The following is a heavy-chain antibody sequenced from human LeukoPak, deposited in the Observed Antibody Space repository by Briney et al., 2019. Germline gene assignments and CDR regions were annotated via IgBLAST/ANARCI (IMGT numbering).Heavy chain of an antibody. Sequence: ASETLSLTCTVSGGSISSYYWSWIRQPPGKGLEWIGYIYYSGSTNYNPSLKSRVTISVDTSKNQFSLKLSSVTAADTAVYYCASWYTVTSAFDIWGQGTMVTVSS. J-gene: IGHJ3*02. V-gene: IGHV4-59*08. D-gene: IGHD4-17*01. CDR2: IYYSGST. CDR1: GGSISSYY. CDR3: ASWYTVTSAFDI.